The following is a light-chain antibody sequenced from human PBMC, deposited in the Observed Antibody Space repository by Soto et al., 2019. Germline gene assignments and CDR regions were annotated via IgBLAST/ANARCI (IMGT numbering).Light chain of an antibody. CDR2: DVT. V-gene: IGLV2-11*01. Sequence: QSALTQPRSVSGSPGQSVSISCTGTSNDVGTYNYVSWYQQHPGRAPKLMIYDVTKRPSGVPDRFSGTKSGNTASLTISGLQAEDAADYYCGSYADGDIFVLFGGGTKLTVL. CDR1: SNDVGTYNY. J-gene: IGLJ2*01. CDR3: GSYADGDIFVL.